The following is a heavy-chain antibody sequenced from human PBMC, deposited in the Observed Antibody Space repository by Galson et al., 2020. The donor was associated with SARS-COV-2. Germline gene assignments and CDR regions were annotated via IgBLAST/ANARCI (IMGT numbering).Heavy chain of an antibody. Sequence: GGSLRLSCAASGFTFSSYAMHWVRQAPGKGLEWVAVISYDGSNKYYADSVKGRFTISRDNSKNTLYLQMNSLRAEDTAVYYCARGVHDYTYKNLDYWGQGTLVTVSS. D-gene: IGHD4-4*01. CDR3: ARGVHDYTYKNLDY. CDR2: ISYDGSNK. J-gene: IGHJ4*02. V-gene: IGHV3-30*04. CDR1: GFTFSSYA.